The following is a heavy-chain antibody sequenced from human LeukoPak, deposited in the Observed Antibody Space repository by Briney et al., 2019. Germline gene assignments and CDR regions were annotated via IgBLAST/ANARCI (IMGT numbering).Heavy chain of an antibody. V-gene: IGHV3-53*01. CDR3: ARGPPDDFWSGYRLYYFDY. Sequence: GGSLRLSCAASGFTVSSIHMVWVRQAPGKGLEWVSVTYTGGNSYYADSVKGRFIISRDISKNTLYLQMNSLRAEDTAVYYCARGPPDDFWSGYRLYYFDYWGQGTLVTVSS. CDR1: GFTVSSIH. D-gene: IGHD3-3*01. J-gene: IGHJ4*02. CDR2: TYTGGNS.